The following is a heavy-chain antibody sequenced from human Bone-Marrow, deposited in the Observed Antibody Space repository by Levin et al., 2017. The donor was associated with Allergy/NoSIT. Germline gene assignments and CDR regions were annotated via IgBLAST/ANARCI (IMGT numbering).Heavy chain of an antibody. D-gene: IGHD4-17*01. CDR2: ISAYNGNT. J-gene: IGHJ3*01. V-gene: IGHV1-18*01. Sequence: VASVKVSCKTSGYTFRSYGLNWVRQAPGQGLEWMGWISAYNGNTNYAQNFQGRVTMTTDTSTTTAYMELRDLRSDDSAVYYCARNRQGDYLLDVFDVWGQGTMVTVSS. CDR1: GYTFRSYG. CDR3: ARNRQGDYLLDVFDV.